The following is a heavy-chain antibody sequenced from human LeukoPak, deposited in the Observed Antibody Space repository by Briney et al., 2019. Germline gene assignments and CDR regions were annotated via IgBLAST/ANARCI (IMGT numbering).Heavy chain of an antibody. CDR1: GFTFTTHA. CDR3: ARDQRLLLGY. D-gene: IGHD3-22*01. V-gene: IGHV3-23*01. J-gene: IGHJ4*02. CDR2: ISGSGGRT. Sequence: GGSLRLSCAASGFTFTTHAMSWVRQAPGKGLEWVSVISGSGGRTYYADSVKGRFTISRDNSKNTLFLQMNSLRVEDTAVYYCARDQRLLLGYWGQGTLVTVSS.